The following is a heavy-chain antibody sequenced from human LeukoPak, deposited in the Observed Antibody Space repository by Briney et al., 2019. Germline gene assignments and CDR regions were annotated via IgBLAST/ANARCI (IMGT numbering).Heavy chain of an antibody. D-gene: IGHD6-19*01. V-gene: IGHV3-9*01. Sequence: GGSLRLSCAASGCTFDNYAMHWVRQAPGKGLEWLSIISWNSGYIGYADSVKGRFTISRDNAKKSLDLQMNSLRAEDTAFYYCAKVRGTYSSGYFFDYWGQGTLVTVSS. J-gene: IGHJ4*02. CDR2: ISWNSGYI. CDR1: GCTFDNYA. CDR3: AKVRGTYSSGYFFDY.